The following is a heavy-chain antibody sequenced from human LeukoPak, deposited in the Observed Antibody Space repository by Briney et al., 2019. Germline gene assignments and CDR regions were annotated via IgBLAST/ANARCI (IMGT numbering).Heavy chain of an antibody. Sequence: PGGSLRPSCAACGFTFGSYSMYWVRQAPGKGLEWVSSISSSSSYIYYADSVKGRFTISRDNAKNSLYLQMNSLRAEDTAVYYCARGVPRPFDLWGQGTLVTVSS. CDR2: ISSSSSYI. V-gene: IGHV3-21*01. J-gene: IGHJ4*02. CDR3: ARGVPRPFDL. CDR1: GFTFGSYS.